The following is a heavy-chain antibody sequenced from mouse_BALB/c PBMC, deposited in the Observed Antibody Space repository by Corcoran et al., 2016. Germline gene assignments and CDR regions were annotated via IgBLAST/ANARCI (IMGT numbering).Heavy chain of an antibody. CDR1: GYTFTSYV. Sequence: EVQLQQSGPELVKPGASVKMSCKASGYTFTSYVMHWVKQKPGQGLECIGYINPYNDGTKSHEKFKGKATLTSDKSSSTSYIDLSSLTADDSAVYYVARLYPGIAMDYWCPGTSVTVSS. CDR3: ARLYPGIAMDY. CDR2: INPYNDGT. V-gene: IGHV1S136*01. J-gene: IGHJ4*01.